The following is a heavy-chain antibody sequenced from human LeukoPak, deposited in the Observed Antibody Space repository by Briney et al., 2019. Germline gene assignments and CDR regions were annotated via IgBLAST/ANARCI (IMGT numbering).Heavy chain of an antibody. Sequence: GGSLRLSCAASGFTFSSYDMQWVRQVTGKGLEWVSGIGTAGDTYYAGSVKGRFTISRENAKNSLYLQMNSLRAGDTAVYYCARGRETAASNYGMDVWGQGTTVTVSS. D-gene: IGHD5-18*01. CDR3: ARGRETAASNYGMDV. CDR2: IGTAGDT. J-gene: IGHJ6*02. V-gene: IGHV3-13*01. CDR1: GFTFSSYD.